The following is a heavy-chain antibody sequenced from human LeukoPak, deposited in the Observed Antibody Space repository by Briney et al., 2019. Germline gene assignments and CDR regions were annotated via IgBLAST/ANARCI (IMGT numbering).Heavy chain of an antibody. CDR2: ISVAAGST. V-gene: IGHV3-23*01. CDR3: AKVTMIVVVPTRNYFDY. D-gene: IGHD3-22*01. Sequence: GGSLRLSCAASGFTFSSYAMTWVRQAPGKGLEWVSGISVAAGSTYYADSVKGRFTIFRDNSKNTLYLQMNSLRAEDTAVYYCAKVTMIVVVPTRNYFDYWGQGTLVTVSS. J-gene: IGHJ4*02. CDR1: GFTFSSYA.